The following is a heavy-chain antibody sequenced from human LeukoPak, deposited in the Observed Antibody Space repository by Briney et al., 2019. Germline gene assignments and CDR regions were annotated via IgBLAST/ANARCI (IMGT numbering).Heavy chain of an antibody. J-gene: IGHJ4*02. CDR3: AKWGDDDVLTGYYVSDF. CDR1: GFIFSNYA. Sequence: GRSLRLSCAASGFIFSNYAMYWDRQAPGKGLEWVSAISGRSDNTYYTDSVKGRFTLSTDSSKNTLYLQMNSLRADDTAVYYCAKWGDDDVLTGYYVSDFWGQGTLVTVSS. V-gene: IGHV3-23*01. CDR2: ISGRSDNT. D-gene: IGHD3-9*01.